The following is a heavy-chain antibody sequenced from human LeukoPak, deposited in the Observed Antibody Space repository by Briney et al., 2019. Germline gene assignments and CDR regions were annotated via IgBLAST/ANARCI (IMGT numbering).Heavy chain of an antibody. Sequence: GGSLRLSCAASGFTFSNYWMSWVRQAPGKGLEWVANIKQDGSEKYYIDSVKGRFTISRDNAKNSLYLQMNSLRAEDTAVYYCARVRREMKRSLGRITEYSYYYYMDVWGKGTTVTVSS. CDR3: ARVRREMKRSLGRITEYSYYYYMDV. V-gene: IGHV3-7*01. D-gene: IGHD2/OR15-2a*01. CDR2: IKQDGSEK. J-gene: IGHJ6*03. CDR1: GFTFSNYW.